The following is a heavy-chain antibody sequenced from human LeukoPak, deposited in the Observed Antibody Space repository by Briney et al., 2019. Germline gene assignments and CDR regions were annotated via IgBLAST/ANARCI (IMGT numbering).Heavy chain of an antibody. CDR3: ARDPGGSYVKD. CDR1: GGSISSSY. D-gene: IGHD2-15*01. J-gene: IGHJ4*02. CDR2: IYHTGTT. V-gene: IGHV4-59*12. Sequence: SETLSLTRTASGGSISSSYWSWIRQPPGKGLEWIGYIYHTGTTNYNPSLKSRVTISVDTSKNQFFLRLSSVTAADTAVYYCARDPGGSYVKDWGQGTLVAVSS.